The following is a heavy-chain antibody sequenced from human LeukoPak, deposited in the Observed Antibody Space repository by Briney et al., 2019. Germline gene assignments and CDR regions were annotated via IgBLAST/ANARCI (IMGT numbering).Heavy chain of an antibody. Sequence: ASVKVSCKASGYTFTSYGISWVRQAPGQGLEWMGWISAYNGNTNYAQKLQGRVTMTTDTSTSTAYMELRSLRSDDTAVYYSARKGYSGYDYGGYFDYWGQGTLVTVSS. CDR3: ARKGYSGYDYGGYFDY. V-gene: IGHV1-18*01. CDR1: GYTFTSYG. D-gene: IGHD5-12*01. J-gene: IGHJ4*02. CDR2: ISAYNGNT.